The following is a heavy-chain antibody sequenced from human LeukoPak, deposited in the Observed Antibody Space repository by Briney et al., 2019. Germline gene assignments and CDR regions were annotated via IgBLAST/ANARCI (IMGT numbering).Heavy chain of an antibody. J-gene: IGHJ5*02. D-gene: IGHD2-21*02. Sequence: GESLRLSCAASGFTFSNYWMSWVRQAPGKGLVWVSRIDSDGKSTNYADSVKGRFTISRDNAKNTLYLQMNSLRVEDTAVYYCVRDKEVVTGIGRFDPWGQGTLVTVSS. CDR1: GFTFSNYW. V-gene: IGHV3-74*01. CDR2: IDSDGKST. CDR3: VRDKEVVTGIGRFDP.